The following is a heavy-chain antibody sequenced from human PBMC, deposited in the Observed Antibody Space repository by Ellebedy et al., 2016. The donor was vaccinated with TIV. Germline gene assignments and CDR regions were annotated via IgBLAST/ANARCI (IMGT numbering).Heavy chain of an antibody. D-gene: IGHD3-10*01. J-gene: IGHJ4*02. CDR1: GFTFSSYS. V-gene: IGHV3-48*02. Sequence: GESLKISCAASGFTFSSYSMNWVRQAPGKGLEWVSHISLSSSTIYYADSVKRRFTISRDNAKNSLSLQMNSLRDEDTAVYYCARGPRFGESSFDYWGQGTLVTVSS. CDR2: ISLSSSTI. CDR3: ARGPRFGESSFDY.